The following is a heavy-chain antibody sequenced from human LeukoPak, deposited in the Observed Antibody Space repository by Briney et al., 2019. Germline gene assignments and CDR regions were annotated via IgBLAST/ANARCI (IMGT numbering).Heavy chain of an antibody. Sequence: GASVKVSCKASGGTFSSYAISWVRQAPGQGLEWMGRIIPILGIANYAQKFQGRVTITADKSTSTAHMELSSLRSDDTAVYYCARGYYYMDVWGKGTTVTVSS. CDR1: GGTFSSYA. J-gene: IGHJ6*03. CDR2: IIPILGIA. CDR3: ARGYYYMDV. V-gene: IGHV1-69*04.